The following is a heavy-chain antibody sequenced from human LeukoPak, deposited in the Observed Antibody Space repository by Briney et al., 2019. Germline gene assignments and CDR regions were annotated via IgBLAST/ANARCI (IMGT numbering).Heavy chain of an antibody. CDR3: ARDGDYYDSSGSVRAFDI. CDR2: INYSGNT. CDR1: GGSISSGGYY. Sequence: TSETLSLTCTVSGGSISSGGYYWSWIRQHPGRGLEWIGYINYSGNTYYNPSLKSRVTISVDTSKNQFSLKLSSVTDADTAVYYCARDGDYYDSSGSVRAFDIWDQGTMVTVSS. J-gene: IGHJ3*02. D-gene: IGHD3-22*01. V-gene: IGHV4-31*03.